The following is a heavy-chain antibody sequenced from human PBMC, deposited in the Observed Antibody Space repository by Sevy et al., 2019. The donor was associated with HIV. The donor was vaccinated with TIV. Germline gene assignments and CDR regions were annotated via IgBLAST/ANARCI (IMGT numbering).Heavy chain of an antibody. CDR2: ISAYNGNT. D-gene: IGHD6-19*01. CDR3: AKDLGQIAVGGPDAFDI. J-gene: IGHJ3*02. Sequence: ASVKVSCKASGYTFTSYGISWVRQAPGQGLEWMGWISAYNGNTNYAQKVQGRGTMTTDTSTSTVYMELRSLRSDDTAVYYCAKDLGQIAVGGPDAFDIWGQGTMVTVSS. V-gene: IGHV1-18*01. CDR1: GYTFTSYG.